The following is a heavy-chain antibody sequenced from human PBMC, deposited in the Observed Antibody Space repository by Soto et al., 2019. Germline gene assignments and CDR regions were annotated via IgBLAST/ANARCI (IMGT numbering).Heavy chain of an antibody. D-gene: IGHD2-8*01. V-gene: IGHV1-69*06. CDR3: ARDIVLMVYAAYYYYYGMDV. Sequence: QVQLVQSGAEVKKPGASVKVSCKSSGYTFTGHYIHWVRQAPGQGLEWMGGIIPIFGTANYAQKFQGRVTITADKSTSTAYMELSSLRSEDTAVYYCARDIVLMVYAAYYYYYGMDVWGQGTTVTVSS. CDR2: IIPIFGTA. CDR1: GYTFTGHY. J-gene: IGHJ6*02.